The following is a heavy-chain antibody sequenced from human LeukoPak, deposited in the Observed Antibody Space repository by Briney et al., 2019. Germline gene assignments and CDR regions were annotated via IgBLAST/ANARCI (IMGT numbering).Heavy chain of an antibody. CDR1: GFTFSSYS. V-gene: IGHV3-43*02. J-gene: IGHJ4*02. CDR3: AKDRYVGAQPDY. CDR2: ISGDGGST. Sequence: GGSLGLSCAASGFTFSSYSMNWVRQAPGKGLEWVSLISGDGGSTYYADSVKGRFTISRDNSKNSLYLQMNSLRTEDTALYYCAKDRYVGAQPDYWGQGTLVTVSS. D-gene: IGHD3-10*01.